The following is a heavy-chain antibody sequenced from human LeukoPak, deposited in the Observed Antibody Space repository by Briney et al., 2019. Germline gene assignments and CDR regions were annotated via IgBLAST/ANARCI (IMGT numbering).Heavy chain of an antibody. Sequence: GASVKVSCKASGYTFTSYDINWVRQATGQGLEWMGWMNPNSGNTGYAQKFQGRVTITRNTSISTAYMELSSLRSEDTAVYYCARGGCSGGSCSYYFDYWGQGTLVNVSS. D-gene: IGHD2-15*01. V-gene: IGHV1-8*03. CDR1: GYTFTSYD. CDR2: MNPNSGNT. J-gene: IGHJ4*02. CDR3: ARGGCSGGSCSYYFDY.